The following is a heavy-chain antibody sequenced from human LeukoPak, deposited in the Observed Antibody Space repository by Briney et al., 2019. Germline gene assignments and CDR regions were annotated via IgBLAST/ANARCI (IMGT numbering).Heavy chain of an antibody. J-gene: IGHJ6*02. CDR1: GFRFSSYG. CDR2: ISYDGSNK. V-gene: IGHV3-30*18. CDR3: AKDRGEVFGVVIIYYGMDV. D-gene: IGHD3-3*01. Sequence: GGSLRLSCAASGFRFSSYGMHWVRQAPGKGLEWVAVISYDGSNKYYVDSVKGRFTISRDNSKNTLYLQMNSLRGEDTAVYYCAKDRGEVFGVVIIYYGMDVWGQGTTVAVSS.